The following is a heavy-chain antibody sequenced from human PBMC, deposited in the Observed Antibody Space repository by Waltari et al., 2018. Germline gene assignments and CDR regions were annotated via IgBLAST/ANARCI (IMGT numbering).Heavy chain of an antibody. CDR2: IKHDGSQK. CDR3: AKDAYSKGDC. V-gene: IGHV3-7*01. D-gene: IGHD6-13*01. CDR1: GFTFGNFW. Sequence: DVQLVESGGGLVQPGESLSLACAASGFTFGNFWMSWVRQAPGKGLEWVANIKHDGSQKNYVDSVKGRFTISRDNANNSLYLQMNSLRAEDTAVYYCAKDAYSKGDCWGQGTLVTVSS. J-gene: IGHJ4*02.